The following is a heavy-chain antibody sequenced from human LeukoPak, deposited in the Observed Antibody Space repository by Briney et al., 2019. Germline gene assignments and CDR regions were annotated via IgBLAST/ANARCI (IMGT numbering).Heavy chain of an antibody. Sequence: GGSLRLSCAASGFTVSSNYMSWVRQAPGKGLQWVSYISSDPSHTYYADSVRGRFTISRDNAKHSLYLQMDNLRTEDTAMYYCARDPDYYDSRVVDFWGQGTRVTVSS. CDR1: GFTVSSNY. V-gene: IGHV3-21*01. CDR3: ARDPDYYDSRVVDF. J-gene: IGHJ4*02. D-gene: IGHD3-22*01. CDR2: ISSDPSHT.